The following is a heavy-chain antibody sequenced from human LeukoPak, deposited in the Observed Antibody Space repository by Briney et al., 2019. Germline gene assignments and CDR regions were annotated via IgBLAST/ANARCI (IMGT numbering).Heavy chain of an antibody. J-gene: IGHJ4*02. Sequence: PGGSLRLSCAASGFTFSRYWMHWVRQAPGRGLVWVSRINTDGSRTDYADSVKGRFTISRDNAKNTLYLQMTSLGAEDTAVYYCASDFTGYDDDWSQGTLVSVSS. CDR2: INTDGSRT. D-gene: IGHD3-9*01. V-gene: IGHV3-74*01. CDR3: ASDFTGYDDD. CDR1: GFTFSRYW.